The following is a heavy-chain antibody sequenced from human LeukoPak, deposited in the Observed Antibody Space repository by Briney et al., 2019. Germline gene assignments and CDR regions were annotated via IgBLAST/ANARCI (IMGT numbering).Heavy chain of an antibody. CDR2: ISYEGSNN. D-gene: IGHD6-13*01. CDR3: ARDRVAAADLDY. J-gene: IGHJ4*02. CDR1: GFTFRSFA. V-gene: IGHV3-30*04. Sequence: GGSLRLSCAASGFTFRSFAMHWVRQAPGKGLEWVAVISYEGSNNYYADSVKGRFTVSRDNSKNTLYLQMDSLRTEDTAVYYCARDRVAAADLDYWGQGTPVTVSS.